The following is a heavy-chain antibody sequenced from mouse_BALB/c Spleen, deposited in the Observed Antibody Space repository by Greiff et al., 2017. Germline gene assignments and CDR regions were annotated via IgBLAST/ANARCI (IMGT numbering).Heavy chain of an antibody. Sequence: QVHVKQPGAELVKPGASVKLSCKASGYTFTSYYMYWVKQRPGQGLEWIGGINPSNGGTNFNEKFKSKATLTVDKSSSTAYMQLSSLTSEDSAVYYCTRSGYGNFFAYWGQGTLVTVSA. CDR3: TRSGYGNFFAY. D-gene: IGHD2-10*02. CDR1: GYTFTSYY. V-gene: IGHV1S81*02. J-gene: IGHJ3*01. CDR2: INPSNGGT.